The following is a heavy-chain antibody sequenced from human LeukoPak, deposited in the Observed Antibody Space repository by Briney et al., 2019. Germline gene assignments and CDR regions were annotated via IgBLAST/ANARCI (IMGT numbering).Heavy chain of an antibody. CDR1: GYTFTSYG. Sequence: GASVKVSCKASGYTFTSYGISWVRQAPGQGLEWMGWISAYNGNTNYAQKLQGGVTMTTDTSTSTAYMELRSLRSEDTAVYYCARDTCSGGSCYSFDYWGQGTLVTVSS. CDR2: ISAYNGNT. J-gene: IGHJ4*02. D-gene: IGHD2-15*01. CDR3: ARDTCSGGSCYSFDY. V-gene: IGHV1-18*01.